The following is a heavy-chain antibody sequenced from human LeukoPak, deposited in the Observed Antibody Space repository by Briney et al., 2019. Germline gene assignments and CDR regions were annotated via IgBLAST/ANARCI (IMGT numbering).Heavy chain of an antibody. Sequence: PSETLSHTCTVSGDSINNYYWSFLRQPPGKGLEWIGFTHDSGTTIYNPSLKSRVTLSLDKSKNQFSLDLTSVTAADTAVYYCARDLYYYHPTCLSHWYFDLWGPGTLITVSS. J-gene: IGHJ2*01. D-gene: IGHD3-10*01. CDR3: ARDLYYYHPTCLSHWYFDL. V-gene: IGHV4-59*01. CDR2: THDSGTT. CDR1: GDSINNYY.